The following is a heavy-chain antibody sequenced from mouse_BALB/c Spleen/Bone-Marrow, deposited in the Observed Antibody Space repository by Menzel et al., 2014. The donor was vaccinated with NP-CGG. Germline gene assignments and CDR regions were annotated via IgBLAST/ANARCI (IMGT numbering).Heavy chain of an antibody. J-gene: IGHJ2*01. D-gene: IGHD2-14*01. CDR3: ARAKYDEGYYFDY. Sequence: QVQLQQSGPELVKPGASVKMSCKASGYTFTDYVISWVKQRTGQGLEWIGEIYPGSGSTYYNEKFKGKATMTADKSSNTANMQQSSLTTEDSAVYYCARAKYDEGYYFDYWGQGTTLTVSS. CDR2: IYPGSGST. CDR1: GYTFTDYV. V-gene: IGHV1-81*01.